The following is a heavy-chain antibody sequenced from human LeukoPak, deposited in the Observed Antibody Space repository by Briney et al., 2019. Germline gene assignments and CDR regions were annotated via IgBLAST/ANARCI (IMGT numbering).Heavy chain of an antibody. CDR3: ARQMNTVTADY. V-gene: IGHV4-59*08. CDR1: GGSINSYY. CDR2: IYYSGST. Sequence: PSETLSLTCAVSGGSINSYYWTWIRQPPGKGLEWIGYIYYSGSTNYNPSLKSRVTIAVDTSKNQFSLKLSSVTAADTAVYYCARQMNTVTADYWGQGTLVTVSS. J-gene: IGHJ4*02. D-gene: IGHD4-17*01.